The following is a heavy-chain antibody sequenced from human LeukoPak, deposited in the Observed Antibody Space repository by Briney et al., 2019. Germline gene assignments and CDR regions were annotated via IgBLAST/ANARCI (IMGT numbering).Heavy chain of an antibody. CDR1: GFTFSSYG. Sequence: PGGTLRLSCAASGFTFSSYGMSWVRQAPGKGLEWVSSISSSSSYIYYADSVKGRFTISRDSAKNSLYLQMNSLRAEDTAVYFCARAGNNWNYALDYWGQGTLVTVSS. V-gene: IGHV3-21*01. CDR2: ISSSSSYI. D-gene: IGHD1-7*01. J-gene: IGHJ4*02. CDR3: ARAGNNWNYALDY.